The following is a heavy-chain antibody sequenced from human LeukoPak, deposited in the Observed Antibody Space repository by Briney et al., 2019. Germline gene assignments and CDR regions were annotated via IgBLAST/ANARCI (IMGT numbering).Heavy chain of an antibody. J-gene: IGHJ4*02. D-gene: IGHD4-23*01. CDR3: ATRWVTSVAQELPATPFDY. V-gene: IGHV3-23*01. Sequence: PGGSLRLSCAASGFTFSNYAMSWVRQAPGKGLEWVSAISGSGGSTYYADSVKGRFTISRDNSKNTLYLQMNSLRAEDTAVYYCATRWVTSVAQELPATPFDYWGQGTLVTVSS. CDR1: GFTFSNYA. CDR2: ISGSGGST.